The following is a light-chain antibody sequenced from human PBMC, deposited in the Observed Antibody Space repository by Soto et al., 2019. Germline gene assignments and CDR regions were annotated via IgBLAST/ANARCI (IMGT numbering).Light chain of an antibody. V-gene: IGKV1-39*01. Sequence: DIQMTQSTSSLSASVGDRVSVTCRASQSISSYLNWYQQKPGKAPKLLIYAASSLQSGVPSRYSGSGSGTDFTLTISSLQPEDFATYYCQQSYSTPLTFGPGTKVDTK. CDR2: AAS. CDR1: QSISSY. J-gene: IGKJ3*01. CDR3: QQSYSTPLT.